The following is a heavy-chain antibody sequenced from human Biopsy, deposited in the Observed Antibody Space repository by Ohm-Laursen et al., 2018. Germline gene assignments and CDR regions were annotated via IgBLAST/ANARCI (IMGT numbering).Heavy chain of an antibody. D-gene: IGHD3-22*01. CDR1: GGSISDDY. CDR2: ISSGGRA. V-gene: IGHV4-4*08. CDR3: GRREVVITHDAFDT. Sequence: SDTLSLTCTVSGGSISDDYWNWIRQPPGKGLQVIGYISSGGRAKYNPSLKSRLTISLDTSKNQLSLRLSSVTAADTAVYYCGRREVVITHDAFDTWGQGTMVTVSS. J-gene: IGHJ3*02.